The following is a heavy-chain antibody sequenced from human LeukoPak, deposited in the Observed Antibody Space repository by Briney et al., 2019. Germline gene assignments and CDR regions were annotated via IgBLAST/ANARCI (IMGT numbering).Heavy chain of an antibody. Sequence: SQTLSLTCTVSGGSISSGSYYWSWIRQPAGKGLEWIGRIYTSGSTNYNPSLKSRVTISVDTSKNQFSLKLSSVTAADTAVYYCAREVVPAATPYHYVDYWGQGTLVTVSS. J-gene: IGHJ4*02. CDR2: IYTSGST. D-gene: IGHD2-2*01. V-gene: IGHV4-61*02. CDR3: AREVVPAATPYHYVDY. CDR1: GGSISSGSYY.